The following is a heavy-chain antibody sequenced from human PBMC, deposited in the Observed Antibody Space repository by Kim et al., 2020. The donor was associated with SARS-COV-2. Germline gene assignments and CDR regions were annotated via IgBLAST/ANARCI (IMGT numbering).Heavy chain of an antibody. Sequence: ASVKVSCRASGYTFTDTYMHWVRQAPGQGPEWMGRINPKNGGTNSAQKFQGRVTMTRETSINTVYLELSRLKSDDTAVYYCARGQPPLTTVAIDYWGQGTLGTVSS. CDR2: INPKNGGT. CDR1: GYTFTDTY. V-gene: IGHV1-2*06. CDR3: ARGQPPLTTVAIDY. D-gene: IGHD4-17*01. J-gene: IGHJ4*02.